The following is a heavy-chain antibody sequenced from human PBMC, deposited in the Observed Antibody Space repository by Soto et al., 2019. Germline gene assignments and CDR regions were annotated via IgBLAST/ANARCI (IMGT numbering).Heavy chain of an antibody. CDR2: SYYIGST. D-gene: IGHD3-10*01. J-gene: IGHJ4*02. V-gene: IGHV4-59*08. CDR1: GGSISSYY. CDR3: ARHETLHGDSEY. Sequence: QVQLQESGPGLVKPSETLSLTCTVSGGSISSYYWSWIRQPPGKGLEWIGYSYYIGSTNYNPSLKSRVTISVDSSKTQFSLKLSSVTAAYPAVYYCARHETLHGDSEYWGQGTLVTVSS.